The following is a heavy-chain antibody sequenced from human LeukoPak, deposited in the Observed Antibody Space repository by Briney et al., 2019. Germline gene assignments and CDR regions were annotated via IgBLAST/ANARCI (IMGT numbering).Heavy chain of an antibody. CDR2: INPKSGDT. CDR1: GYTFTGNF. D-gene: IGHD5-18*01. V-gene: IGHV1-2*02. CDR3: ARDLRPLLGYIYAKWLGYFDH. J-gene: IGHJ4*03. Sequence: ASGTVSCKASGYTFTGNFLHWVRQAPGQGLEWMGWINPKSGDTNYAQKFQGRVTMTRDTSISTMYMELSGLRSGDTAVYYCARDLRPLLGYIYAKWLGYFDHWGQGTLVTVSS.